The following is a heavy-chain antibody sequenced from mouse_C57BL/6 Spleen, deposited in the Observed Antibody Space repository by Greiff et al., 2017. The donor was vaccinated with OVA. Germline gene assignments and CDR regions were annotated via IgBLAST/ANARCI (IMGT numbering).Heavy chain of an antibody. J-gene: IGHJ3*01. Sequence: QVQLKESGPELVKPGASVKISCKASGYAFSSSWMNWVKQRPGKGLEWIGRIYPGDGDTNYNGKFKGKATLTADKSSSKAYMQLSSLTSEDSAVYFCASLGPAYWGQGTLVTVAA. CDR1: GYAFSSSW. CDR2: IYPGDGDT. CDR3: ASLGPAY. V-gene: IGHV1-82*01. D-gene: IGHD4-1*01.